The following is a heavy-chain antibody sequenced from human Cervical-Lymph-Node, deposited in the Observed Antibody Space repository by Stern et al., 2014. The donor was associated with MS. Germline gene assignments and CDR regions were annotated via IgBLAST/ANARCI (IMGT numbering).Heavy chain of an antibody. J-gene: IGHJ3*02. D-gene: IGHD3-22*01. Sequence: KMVESGPEVKKPGKSVKVSWKGSGFTFTSSAVQWVRQARGKCLEWIGWIVVGSGNTNYAQKFQERVTITRDMSTSTAYMELSSLRSEDTAVYYCAAEPMYYSDSVGAFDIWGQGTMVTVSS. CDR2: IVVGSGNT. CDR1: GFTFTSSA. CDR3: AAEPMYYSDSVGAFDI. V-gene: IGHV1-58*01.